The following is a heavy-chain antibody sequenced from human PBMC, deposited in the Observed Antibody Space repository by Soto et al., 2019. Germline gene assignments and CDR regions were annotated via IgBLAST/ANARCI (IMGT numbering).Heavy chain of an antibody. Sequence: GASVKVSCKASGYTFTGYYMHWVRQAPGQGLEWMGWINPNSGGTNYAQKFQGRVTMTRDTSISTAYMELSRLRSDDTAVYYCASVYCSSTSCYRWFDYWGQGTLVTVSS. V-gene: IGHV1-2*02. CDR3: ASVYCSSTSCYRWFDY. CDR2: INPNSGGT. CDR1: GYTFTGYY. J-gene: IGHJ4*02. D-gene: IGHD2-2*01.